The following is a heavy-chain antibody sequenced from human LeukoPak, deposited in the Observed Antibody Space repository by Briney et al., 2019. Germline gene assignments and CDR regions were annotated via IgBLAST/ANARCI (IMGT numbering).Heavy chain of an antibody. Sequence: ASVKVFCKAFGYTFTGYYMHWVRQAPGQGLEWMGWINPNSGGTNYAQKFQGRVTMTRDTSISTAYMELSRLRSDDTAVYYCARAVYGGNWDAFDIWGQGTMVTVSS. J-gene: IGHJ3*02. CDR3: ARAVYGGNWDAFDI. V-gene: IGHV1-2*02. D-gene: IGHD4-23*01. CDR2: INPNSGGT. CDR1: GYTFTGYY.